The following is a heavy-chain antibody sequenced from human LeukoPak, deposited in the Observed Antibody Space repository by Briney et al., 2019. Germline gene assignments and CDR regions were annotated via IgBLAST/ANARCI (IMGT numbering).Heavy chain of an antibody. CDR1: GFTFSSYS. CDR2: ISSSSSTM. J-gene: IGHJ4*02. V-gene: IGHV3-48*02. D-gene: IGHD3-10*01. Sequence: GGSLRLSCAASGFTFSSYSMNWVRQAPGKGLEWVSYISSSSSTMYYADSVKGRFTISRDNDKNSLYLQMNSPRDEDTAVYYCARAILPDGSGSCYFDYWGQGTLVTVSS. CDR3: ARAILPDGSGSCYFDY.